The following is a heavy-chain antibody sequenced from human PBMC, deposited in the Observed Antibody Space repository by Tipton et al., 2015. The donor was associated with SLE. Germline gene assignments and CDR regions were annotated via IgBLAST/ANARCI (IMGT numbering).Heavy chain of an antibody. CDR2: ISHGGST. CDR1: GGSISAYY. Sequence: TLSLTCAVYGGSISAYYWSWIRQPPGKGLEWIGEISHGGSTNYNPSLKSRVTISVDTSKNQFSLKLSSVTAADTAVYYCARHAGGVATPFDYWGQGTLVTVSS. CDR3: ARHAGGVATPFDY. J-gene: IGHJ4*02. D-gene: IGHD5-12*01. V-gene: IGHV4-34*01.